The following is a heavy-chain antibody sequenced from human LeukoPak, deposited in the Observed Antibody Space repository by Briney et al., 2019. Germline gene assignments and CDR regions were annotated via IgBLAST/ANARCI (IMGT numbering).Heavy chain of an antibody. CDR2: ISWNSGSI. CDR3: AKDEKSQLRHGMDY. Sequence: PGRSLRLSCAASGFTFDDYAMHWVRQAPGKGLEWVSGISWNSGSIGYADSVKGRFTISRDNAKNSLYLQMNSLRAEDMALYYCAKDEKSQLRHGMDYWGQGTLATVSS. V-gene: IGHV3-9*03. CDR1: GFTFDDYA. J-gene: IGHJ4*02. D-gene: IGHD1-7*01.